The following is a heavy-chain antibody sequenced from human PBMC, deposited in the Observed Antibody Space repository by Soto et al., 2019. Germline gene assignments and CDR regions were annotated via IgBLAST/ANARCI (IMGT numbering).Heavy chain of an antibody. Sequence: GGSLRLSCAASGFTFSSYWMSWVRQAPGKGLEWVANIKQDGSEKYYVDSVKGRFTISRDNAKNSLYLQMNSLRAEDTAVYYCAREGGGLRYYFDYWGQGTLVTVSS. V-gene: IGHV3-7*01. J-gene: IGHJ4*02. CDR3: AREGGGLRYYFDY. D-gene: IGHD4-17*01. CDR1: GFTFSSYW. CDR2: IKQDGSEK.